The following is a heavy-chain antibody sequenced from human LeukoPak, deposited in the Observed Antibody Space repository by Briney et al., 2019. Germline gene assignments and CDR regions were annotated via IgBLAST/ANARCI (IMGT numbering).Heavy chain of an antibody. J-gene: IGHJ1*01. CDR1: GFTFSSYG. Sequence: GRSLRLSCAASGFTFSSYGMHWVRQAPGKGLEWVAVIWYDGSNKYYADSVKGRFTISRDNSKNTLYLQMNSLRAEDTAVYYCARDKSPYSGSYESSFQHWGQGTLVTVSS. V-gene: IGHV3-33*01. CDR3: ARDKSPYSGSYESSFQH. CDR2: IWYDGSNK. D-gene: IGHD1-26*01.